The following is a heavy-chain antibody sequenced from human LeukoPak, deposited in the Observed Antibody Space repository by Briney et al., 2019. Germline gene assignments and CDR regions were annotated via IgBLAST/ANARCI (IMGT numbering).Heavy chain of an antibody. V-gene: IGHV3-23*01. CDR3: AKEVTGTVKAFGF. CDR1: GFTFSSFA. D-gene: IGHD2-21*02. Sequence: GGSLRLSCAASGFTFSSFAMSWVRQTPGKGLAWVSTINAAGEDTFYSASVKGRLTISRDNSRSTLYLQMNSLRAEDAAVYYCAKEVTGTVKAFGFWGQGTLVTVSS. CDR2: INAAGEDT. J-gene: IGHJ4*02.